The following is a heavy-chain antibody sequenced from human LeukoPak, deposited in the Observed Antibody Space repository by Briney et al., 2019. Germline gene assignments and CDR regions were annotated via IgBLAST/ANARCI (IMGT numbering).Heavy chain of an antibody. CDR3: ATLPPTVTTLDYYYYYMDV. Sequence: AGGSLRLSCAASGLTFSSYWMSWVRQAPGKGLEWVANIKQDGSEKYYVDSVKGRFTISRDNAKNSLYLQMNSLRAEDTAVYYCATLPPTVTTLDYYYYYMDVWGKGTTVTVS. V-gene: IGHV3-7*01. J-gene: IGHJ6*03. D-gene: IGHD4-17*01. CDR2: IKQDGSEK. CDR1: GLTFSSYW.